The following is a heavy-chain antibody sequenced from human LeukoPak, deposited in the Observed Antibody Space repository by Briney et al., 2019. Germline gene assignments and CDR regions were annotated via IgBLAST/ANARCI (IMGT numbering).Heavy chain of an antibody. Sequence: SETLSLTCTVSGGSISSYYWSWIRQPPGKGLEWIGYIYYSGSTNYNPSLKSRVTISVDTSKNQFSLKLSSVTAADTAVYFCARVPTAMVTFDYWGQGTLVTVSS. J-gene: IGHJ4*02. CDR3: ARVPTAMVTFDY. CDR2: IYYSGST. D-gene: IGHD5-18*01. V-gene: IGHV4-59*08. CDR1: GGSISSYY.